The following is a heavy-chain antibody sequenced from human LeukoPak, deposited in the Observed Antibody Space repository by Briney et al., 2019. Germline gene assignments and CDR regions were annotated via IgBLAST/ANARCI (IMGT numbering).Heavy chain of an antibody. D-gene: IGHD3-10*01. Sequence: PSETLSLTCKDSGGSIRGYYWSWIRQPPGKGLEWIGYIYSSGSTNYNPSLKSRVTMSVDTSKNQFSLKVSSVTAADTAVYYCARVFDSGSQAYFYYMDVWGKGTTVTIPS. CDR2: IYSSGST. J-gene: IGHJ6*03. CDR3: ARVFDSGSQAYFYYMDV. CDR1: GGSIRGYY. V-gene: IGHV4-59*01.